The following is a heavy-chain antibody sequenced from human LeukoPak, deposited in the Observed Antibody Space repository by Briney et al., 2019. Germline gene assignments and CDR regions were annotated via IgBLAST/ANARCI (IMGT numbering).Heavy chain of an antibody. CDR3: ARGSHMVVVVAATGGYFDY. V-gene: IGHV4-31*03. J-gene: IGHJ4*02. CDR2: IYYSGST. Sequence: SQTLSLTCTVSGGSISSGGYYWSWIRQHPGKGLEWIGYIYYSGSTYYNPSLKSRVTISVDTSTNQFSLKLSSVTAADTAVYYCARGSHMVVVVAATGGYFDYWGQGTLVTVSS. D-gene: IGHD2-15*01. CDR1: GGSISSGGYY.